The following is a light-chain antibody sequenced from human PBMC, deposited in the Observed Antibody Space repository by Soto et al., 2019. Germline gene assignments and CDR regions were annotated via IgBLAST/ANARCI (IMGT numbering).Light chain of an antibody. V-gene: IGKV3-20*01. CDR1: ESIRNNY. J-gene: IGKJ1*01. CDR3: QQSGSTPWT. CDR2: DAS. Sequence: EIVLTQSPGTLSLSPGARATLSCRASESIRNNYLAWYQQIPGQPPRVLIHDASTRSTGTPDRFSGSGSGTDFTLTISRLEPEDFAVYSCQQSGSTPWTFGQGTKVDIK.